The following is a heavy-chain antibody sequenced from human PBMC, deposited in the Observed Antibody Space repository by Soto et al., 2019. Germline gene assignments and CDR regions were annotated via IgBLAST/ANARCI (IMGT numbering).Heavy chain of an antibody. CDR1: CGSFSGYY. CDR2: INHSGST. D-gene: IGHD6-19*01. J-gene: IGHJ4*02. V-gene: IGHV4-34*01. Sequence: PSETLSLTCAVYCGSFSGYYWSWIRQPPGKGLEWIGEINHSGSTNYNPSLKSRVTMSVDPSKNQFSLKLSSLTAADTAVYYCARVGGSGWNFDSWGQGILVTVSS. CDR3: ARVGGSGWNFDS.